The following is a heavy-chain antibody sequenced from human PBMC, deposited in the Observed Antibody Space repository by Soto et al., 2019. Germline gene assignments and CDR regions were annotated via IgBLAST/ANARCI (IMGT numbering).Heavy chain of an antibody. J-gene: IGHJ4*02. Sequence: GGSLRLSCAASGFTFSSYAMHWVRQAPGKGLEWVAVISYDGSNKYYADSVKGRFTISRDNSKNTLYLQMNSLRAEDTAVYYCARPTQKYSSGWKGGFEDYWGQGTLVTVSS. CDR3: ARPTQKYSSGWKGGFEDY. CDR2: ISYDGSNK. D-gene: IGHD6-19*01. V-gene: IGHV3-30-3*01. CDR1: GFTFSSYA.